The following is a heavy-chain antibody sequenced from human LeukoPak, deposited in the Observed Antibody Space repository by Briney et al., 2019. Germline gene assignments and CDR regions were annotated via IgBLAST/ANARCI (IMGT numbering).Heavy chain of an antibody. CDR2: IRSKAYGGTT. CDR1: GFTFGDYA. CDR3: TRDEDVYYDSSGYLGTNY. D-gene: IGHD3-22*01. Sequence: GGSLRLSCTASGFTFGDYAMSWFRQAPGKGLEWVGFIRSKAYGGTTEYAASVKGRFTISRDDSKSIAYLQMNSLKTEDTAVYYCTRDEDVYYDSSGYLGTNYWGQGTLVTVSS. J-gene: IGHJ4*02. V-gene: IGHV3-49*03.